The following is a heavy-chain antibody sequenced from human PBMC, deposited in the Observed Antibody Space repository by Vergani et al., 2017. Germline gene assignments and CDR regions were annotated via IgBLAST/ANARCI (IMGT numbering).Heavy chain of an antibody. CDR3: ARGSTIVRFPKQRGWFDP. J-gene: IGHJ5*02. CDR1: GYTFTGYY. D-gene: IGHD2/OR15-2a*01. CDR2: INPNSGGT. V-gene: IGHV1-2*02. Sequence: QVQLVQSGAEVKKPGASVKVSCKASGYTFTGYYMHWVRQAPGQGREWMGWINPNSGGTNYAQKFQGRVTMTRDTSISTAYMELSRLRSDDTAVYYCARGSTIVRFPKQRGWFDPWGQGTLVTVSS.